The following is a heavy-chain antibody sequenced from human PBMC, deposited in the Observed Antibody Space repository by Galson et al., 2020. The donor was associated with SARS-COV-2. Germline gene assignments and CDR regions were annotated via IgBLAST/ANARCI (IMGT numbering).Heavy chain of an antibody. Sequence: KSSETLSLTCTVSGGSIDSHFWTWIRQPPGKGLEWMGYIYDGGSVSYNPSLKSRVTVSVDTSKNQFSLRLTSVTAADTAVYYCARSPAASPGTFFYYHYMDVWGKGTTVTVS. CDR1: GGSIDSHF. V-gene: IGHV4-59*11. CDR3: ARSPAASPGTFFYYHYMDV. D-gene: IGHD2-2*01. CDR2: IYDGGSV. J-gene: IGHJ6*03.